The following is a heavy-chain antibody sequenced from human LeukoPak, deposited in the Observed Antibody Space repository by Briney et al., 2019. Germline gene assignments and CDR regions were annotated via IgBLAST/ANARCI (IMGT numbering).Heavy chain of an antibody. CDR2: INHSGST. CDR3: ARSRNWGYYYYYYMDV. D-gene: IGHD7-27*01. Sequence: PSETLSLTCTVSGSSISSHYWSWIRQPPGKGLEWIGEINHSGSTNYNPSLKSRVTISVDTSKNQFSLKLSSVTAADTAVYYCARSRNWGYYYYYYMDVWGKGTTVTVSS. V-gene: IGHV4-34*01. CDR1: GSSISSHY. J-gene: IGHJ6*03.